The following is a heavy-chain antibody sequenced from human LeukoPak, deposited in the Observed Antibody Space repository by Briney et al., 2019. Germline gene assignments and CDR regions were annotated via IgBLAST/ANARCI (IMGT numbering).Heavy chain of an antibody. CDR3: ARPGYSSGWFSWFDY. CDR2: IYYSGST. V-gene: IGHV4-39*01. D-gene: IGHD6-19*01. CDR1: GGSISSSSYY. Sequence: SETLSLTCTVSGGSISSSSYYWGWIRQPPGKGLEWIGSIYYSGSTYYNPSLKSRVTISVDTSKNQFSLKLSSVTAADPAVYYCARPGYSSGWFSWFDYWGQGTLVTVSS. J-gene: IGHJ4*02.